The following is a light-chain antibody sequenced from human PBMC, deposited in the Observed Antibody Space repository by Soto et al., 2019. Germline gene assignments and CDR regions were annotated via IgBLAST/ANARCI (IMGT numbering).Light chain of an antibody. V-gene: IGKV4-1*01. CDR2: WAS. CDR1: QSVLYSSNHKNY. J-gene: IGKJ1*01. CDR3: QQYYTTPWT. Sequence: DIVMTQSPDSLAVSLGERATINCKSSQSVLYSSNHKNYLAWYQQKPGQPPKALIYWASTRESGVPDRFSGSGSGTDFTLTISSLQAEDVAVYYCQQYYTTPWTFGQGTKGEIK.